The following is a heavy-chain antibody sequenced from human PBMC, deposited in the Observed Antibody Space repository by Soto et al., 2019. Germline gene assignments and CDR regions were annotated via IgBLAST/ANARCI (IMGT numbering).Heavy chain of an antibody. J-gene: IGHJ4*02. Sequence: PSETLSLTCSVSGGSIDSSDYYWSWIRQPPGKGLEWIGEINHSGSTNYNPSLKSRVTISVDTSKNQFSLKLSSVTAADTAVYYSAREGGYGSRWDYWGQGTQVTVSS. V-gene: IGHV4-34*01. CDR3: AREGGYGSRWDY. D-gene: IGHD5-12*01. CDR1: GGSIDSSDYY. CDR2: INHSGST.